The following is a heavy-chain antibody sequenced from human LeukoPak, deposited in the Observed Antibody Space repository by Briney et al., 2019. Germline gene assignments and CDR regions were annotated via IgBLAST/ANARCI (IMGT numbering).Heavy chain of an antibody. J-gene: IGHJ3*01. D-gene: IGHD1-1*01. V-gene: IGHV3-23*01. Sequence: PGGSLRLSCAASGFTFSNYAMTWVRQAPGKGLEWVSVIGRTGDIFYADSVKGRFTISRDNSKNTLYLQMNSLRAEDTAVYYCAKDRTGPWGQGTMVTVSS. CDR3: AKDRTGP. CDR1: GFTFSNYA. CDR2: IGRTGDI.